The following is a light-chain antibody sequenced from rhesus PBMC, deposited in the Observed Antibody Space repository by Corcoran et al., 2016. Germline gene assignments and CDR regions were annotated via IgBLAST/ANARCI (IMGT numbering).Light chain of an antibody. Sequence: EIVMTQSPATLSLSPGETATLSCRASESVGSYLAWYQQKPGQAPKLLVHSAYFRATGIPDRFRARGCRTEFTLTISSLEPEDVGVYHCQQYNDLLPTFGQGTKVEIK. V-gene: IGKV3-40*03. CDR3: QQYNDLLPT. CDR2: SAY. CDR1: ESVGSY. J-gene: IGKJ1*01.